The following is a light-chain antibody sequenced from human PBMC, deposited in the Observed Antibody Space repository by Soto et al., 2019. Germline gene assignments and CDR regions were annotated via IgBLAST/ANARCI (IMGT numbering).Light chain of an antibody. J-gene: IGLJ1*01. CDR1: KNDSGVYDF. CDR3: KSYAGSNTYV. V-gene: IGLV2-8*01. CDR2: EVV. Sequence: QSALTQPPSASGSPGRSVTISCTGTKNDSGVYDFVSWYQHHPGKAPRLIIYEVVQRPSGVPDRFSGSKSGNTASLTVSGLQAADEADYFCKSYAGSNTYVFGSGTKV.